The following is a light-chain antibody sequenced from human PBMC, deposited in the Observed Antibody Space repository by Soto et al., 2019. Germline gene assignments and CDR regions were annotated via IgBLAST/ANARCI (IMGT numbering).Light chain of an antibody. J-gene: IGLJ2*01. CDR2: GNS. CDR3: QSYDSSLSGPL. Sequence: QPVLTQPPSVSGAPGQRVTISCTGSSSNIGAGYDVHWYQQLPGTAPKLLIYGNSNRPSGVPDRFSGSKSGTSASLAITGLQAEDEADYYCQSYDSSLSGPLFGGGTKVTVL. CDR1: SSNIGAGYD. V-gene: IGLV1-40*01.